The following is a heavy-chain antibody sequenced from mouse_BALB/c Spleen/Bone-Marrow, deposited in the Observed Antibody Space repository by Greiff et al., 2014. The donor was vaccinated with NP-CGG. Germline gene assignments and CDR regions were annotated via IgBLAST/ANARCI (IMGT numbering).Heavy chain of an antibody. V-gene: IGHV1S46*01. CDR1: GYTFTDYY. J-gene: IGHJ3*01. CDR3: ARSSGYYVGTWFAY. CDR2: IIPDNGDT. D-gene: IGHD2-3*01. Sequence: VQLQQSGPELIKPGASVKMSCTASGYTFTDYYMKWVKQGHGKSLEWIGYIIPDNGDTFYNQKFKGKATLTVDKSSSTAYMQPNSLKSEDSAVYYCARSSGYYVGTWFAYWGQGTLLTVSA.